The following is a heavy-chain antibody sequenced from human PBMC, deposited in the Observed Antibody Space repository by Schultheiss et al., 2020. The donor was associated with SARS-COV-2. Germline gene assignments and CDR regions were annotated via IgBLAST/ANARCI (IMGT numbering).Heavy chain of an antibody. CDR2: ISGSGDRT. D-gene: IGHD1-20*01. CDR1: GFTFSSYA. J-gene: IGHJ4*02. CDR3: ARPRRITGTLDY. Sequence: GGSLRLSCAASGFTFSSYAMSWVRQAPGKGLEWVSVISGSGDRTYYADSVKGRFTISRDNSKNTLYLQMNSLRAEDTAVYYCARPRRITGTLDYWGQGTLVTVSS. V-gene: IGHV3-23*01.